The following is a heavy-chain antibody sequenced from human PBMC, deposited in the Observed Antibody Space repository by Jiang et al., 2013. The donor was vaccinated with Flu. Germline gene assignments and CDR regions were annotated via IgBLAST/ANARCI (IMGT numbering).Heavy chain of an antibody. CDR3: ARDHWSSQRYFYYGLDV. J-gene: IGHJ6*02. CDR1: GGSVSSGSDY. CDR2: IYYSGST. V-gene: IGHV4-61*01. Sequence: LLKPSETLSLTCTVSGGSVSSGSDYWSWIRQPPGKGLEWIGYIYYSGSTNYNPSLKSRVTISIDTSTNQFSLKLSSVTAADTAVYYCARDHWSSQRYFYYGLDVWGQGTTVTVSS.